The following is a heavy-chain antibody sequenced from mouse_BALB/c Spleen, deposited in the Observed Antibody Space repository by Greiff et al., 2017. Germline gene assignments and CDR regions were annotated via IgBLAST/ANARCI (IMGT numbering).Heavy chain of an antibody. D-gene: IGHD2-3*01. CDR3: ARRAMTTMGGAMDY. V-gene: IGHV5-17*02. J-gene: IGHJ4*01. CDR1: GFTFSSFG. CDR2: ISSGSSTI. Sequence: EVMLVESGGGLVQPGGSRKLSCAASGFTFSSFGMHWVRQAPEKGLEWVAYISSGSSTIYYADTVKGRVTISRANPKNTLFLQMTSLRTEDTAMYYCARRAMTTMGGAMDYWGQGTSVTVSS.